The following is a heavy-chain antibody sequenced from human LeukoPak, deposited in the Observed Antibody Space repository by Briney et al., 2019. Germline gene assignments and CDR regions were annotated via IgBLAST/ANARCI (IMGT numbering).Heavy chain of an antibody. V-gene: IGHV1-18*01. CDR3: ARIQPKWLFPPGPFDY. D-gene: IGHD3-22*01. J-gene: IGHJ4*02. Sequence: ASVKASCKASGYTFTSYGISWVRQAPGQGLEWMGWISAYNGNTNYAQKLQGRVTMTTDTSTSTAFMELRSLTSDDTAVYYCARIQPKWLFPPGPFDYWGQGTLVTVSS. CDR2: ISAYNGNT. CDR1: GYTFTSYG.